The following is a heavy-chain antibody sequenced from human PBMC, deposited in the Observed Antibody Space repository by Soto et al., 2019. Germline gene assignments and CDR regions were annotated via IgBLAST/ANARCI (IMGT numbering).Heavy chain of an antibody. V-gene: IGHV3-23*01. CDR1: GFTFSSYG. J-gene: IGHJ4*02. Sequence: EVQLLESGGGLVQPGGSLRLSCAASGFTFSSYGMTWVRQAPGKGLEWVSFSSATGAGTYYADSVKGRFTISRDNSKNALYLQMTSLRADDTAVYYCAKDRRAGGNYGFYSDFRGQGALVIDSS. CDR3: AKDRRAGGNYGFYSDF. CDR2: SSATGAGT. D-gene: IGHD1-7*01.